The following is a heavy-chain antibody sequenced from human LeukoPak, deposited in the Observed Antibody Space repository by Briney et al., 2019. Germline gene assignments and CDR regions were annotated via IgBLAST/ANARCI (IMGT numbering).Heavy chain of an antibody. D-gene: IGHD3-22*01. CDR3: ARLSSRRFPPTYSFDRRNYFDY. V-gene: IGHV4-4*02. CDR1: GGSISSSNW. CDR2: IYHSGST. Sequence: SGTLSLTCAVSGGSISSSNWWSWVRQPPGKGLEWIGEIYHSGSTNYNPSLKSRVTISVDKSKNQFSLKLNSVTAADTAVYYCARLSSRRFPPTYSFDRRNYFDYWGQGTLVTVSS. J-gene: IGHJ4*02.